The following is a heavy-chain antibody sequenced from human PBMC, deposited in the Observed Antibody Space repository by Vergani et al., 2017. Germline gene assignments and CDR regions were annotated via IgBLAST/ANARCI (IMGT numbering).Heavy chain of an antibody. J-gene: IGHJ4*02. CDR2: INHSGSN. CDR1: GGSFSGYY. Sequence: QVQLQQWGAGLLKPSETLSLTCAVYGGSFSGYYWSWIRQPPGKGLEWIGEINHSGSNNYNPSLKSRVTISVDTSKNQFSLKLSSVTAADTAVYYCARVPIWFGATDYSGQGTLVTVSS. D-gene: IGHD3-10*01. CDR3: ARVPIWFGATDY. V-gene: IGHV4-34*01.